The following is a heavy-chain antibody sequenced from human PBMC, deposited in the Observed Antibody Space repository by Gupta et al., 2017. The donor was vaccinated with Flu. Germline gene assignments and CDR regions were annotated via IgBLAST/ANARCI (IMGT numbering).Heavy chain of an antibody. CDR3: AKDPKFQYSSSSRAGFDY. CDR1: GFTFSSYG. V-gene: IGHV3-30*18. J-gene: IGHJ4*02. D-gene: IGHD6-6*01. CDR2: ISYDGSNK. Sequence: QVQLVESGGGVVQPGRSLRLSCAASGFTFSSYGMHWVRQAPGKGLEWVAVISYDGSNKYYADSVKGRFTISRDNSKNTLYLQMNSLRAEDTAVYYCAKDPKFQYSSSSRAGFDYWGQGTLVTVSS.